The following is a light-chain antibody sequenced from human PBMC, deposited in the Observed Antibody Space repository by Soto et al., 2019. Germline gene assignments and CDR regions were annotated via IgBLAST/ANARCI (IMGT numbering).Light chain of an antibody. CDR3: QQLNTYPLT. CDR1: QGISGY. V-gene: IGKV1-9*01. CDR2: AAS. J-gene: IGKJ4*01. Sequence: DIQLTQSPSFLSASVGDRVTLTCRASQGISGYLAWYQQKPGKAPKLLLFAASTLQSGVPSRFSGSGSGTEFTLTISSLQPEDFATYSCQQLNTYPLTFGGGTKVEIK.